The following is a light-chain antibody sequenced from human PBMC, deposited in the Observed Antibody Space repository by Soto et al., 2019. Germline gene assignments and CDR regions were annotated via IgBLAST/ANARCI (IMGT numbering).Light chain of an antibody. V-gene: IGKV1-9*01. CDR1: QSIDLD. J-gene: IGKJ5*01. Sequence: DIQLTQAPSFLSAAVGDRVTITCRASQSIDLDLAWYQQKPGKAPKLLIYAASLLQSGVPSRCSGSGSGTELTLTTDSRQPEDFSSYYCQQLKCFPCLFGQGTRLELK. CDR2: AAS. CDR3: QQLKCFPCL.